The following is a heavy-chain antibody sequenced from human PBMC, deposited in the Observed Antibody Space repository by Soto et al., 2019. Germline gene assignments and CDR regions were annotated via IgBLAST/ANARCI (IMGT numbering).Heavy chain of an antibody. CDR3: AKAGYYYGSGAKYYFDY. J-gene: IGHJ4*02. V-gene: IGHV3-23*01. Sequence: AGSLRLSCPASGFNFSSDVMRWVGQAPGKSLQWDSAISGSSGSTYYADSVKGRFTITRDNYKTTMYLQMNSLSAEDTDVYYCAKAGYYYGSGAKYYFDYWGQGTLVTVSS. CDR1: GFNFSSDV. D-gene: IGHD3-10*01. CDR2: ISGSSGST.